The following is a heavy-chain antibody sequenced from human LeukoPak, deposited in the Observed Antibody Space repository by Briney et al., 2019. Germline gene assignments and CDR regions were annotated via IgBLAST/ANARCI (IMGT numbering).Heavy chain of an antibody. V-gene: IGHV4-59*01. D-gene: IGHD3-10*01. CDR3: AKDLRYYGSGSYYEG. Sequence: SETLSLTCTVSGGSISSYYWSWIRQPPGKGLEWIGYIYYSGSTNYNPSLKSRVTISVDTSKNQFSLKLSSVTAADTAVYYCAKDLRYYGSGSYYEGWGQGTLVTVSS. CDR1: GGSISSYY. CDR2: IYYSGST. J-gene: IGHJ4*02.